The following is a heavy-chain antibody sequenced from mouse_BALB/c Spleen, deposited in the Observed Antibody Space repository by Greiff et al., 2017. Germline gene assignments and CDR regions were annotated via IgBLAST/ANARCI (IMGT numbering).Heavy chain of an antibody. CDR1: GFTFSSYG. CDR3: ARGEAYDYDDGYWYFDV. Sequence: DVHLVESGGDLVKPGGSLKLSCAASGFTFSSYGMSWVRQTPDKRLEWVATISSGGSYTYYPDSVKGRFTISRDNAKNTLYLQMSSLKSEDTAMYYCARGEAYDYDDGYWYFDVWGAGTTVTVSS. CDR2: ISSGGSYT. D-gene: IGHD2-4*01. J-gene: IGHJ1*01. V-gene: IGHV5-6*01.